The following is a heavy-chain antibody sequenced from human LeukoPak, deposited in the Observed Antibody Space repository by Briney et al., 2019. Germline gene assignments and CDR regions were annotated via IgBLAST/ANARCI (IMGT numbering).Heavy chain of an antibody. CDR1: GFTISSFW. D-gene: IGHD6-13*01. V-gene: IGHV3-7*01. CDR3: ARDIEAAGLFFDY. CDR2: IKYDGVEH. J-gene: IGHJ4*02. Sequence: PGGSLRLSCAASGFTISSFWMSWVRQAPGTGLEWVAIIKYDGVEHDYVDCVKGRFTISKDNAKNSLYLQMNSLGAEDTAVYYCARDIEAAGLFFDYWGQGTLVTVSS.